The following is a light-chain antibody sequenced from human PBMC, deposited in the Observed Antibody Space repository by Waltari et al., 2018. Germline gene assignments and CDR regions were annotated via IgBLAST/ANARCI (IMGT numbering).Light chain of an antibody. J-gene: IGLJ2*01. CDR3: CSYAGSHVV. V-gene: IGLV2-23*01. CDR2: EGS. CDR1: SSDVGSYNL. Sequence: QSALTQPASVSGSPGQSITISCPGTSSDVGSYNLVSWYQHHPGKAPKLMIYEGSKRPSGVSNRFSGSKSGNTASLTISGLQAEDEADYYCCSYAGSHVVFGGGTKLTVL.